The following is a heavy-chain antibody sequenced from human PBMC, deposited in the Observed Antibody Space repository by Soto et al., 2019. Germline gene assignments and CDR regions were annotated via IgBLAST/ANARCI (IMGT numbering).Heavy chain of an antibody. CDR2: INHSGAT. Sequence: QVQLQQWGAGLLKPSETLSLTCGVYGGSFSGYYWSWLRQPPGKGLEWIGEINHSGATNYNPSLRGRVIVSVDTSKNQFSLKLTSVTAADTAFYYCARGKGLFDAFDIWGQGTMVSVSS. V-gene: IGHV4-34*01. J-gene: IGHJ3*02. CDR1: GGSFSGYY. CDR3: ARGKGLFDAFDI. D-gene: IGHD3-22*01.